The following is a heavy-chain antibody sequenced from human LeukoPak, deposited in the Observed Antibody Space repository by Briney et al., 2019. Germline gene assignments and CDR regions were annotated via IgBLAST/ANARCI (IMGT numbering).Heavy chain of an antibody. J-gene: IGHJ4*02. CDR1: GFTFNSYA. V-gene: IGHV3-23*01. CDR2: IRESGGSA. CDR3: AKAPLFGVVVAATDY. D-gene: IGHD2-15*01. Sequence: PGGSLRLSCAASGFTFNSYAMIWARQAPGKGLEWVSAIRESGGSAYYPDSVKGRFTISRDNSKNTLYLQMNSLRAEDTAVYYCAKAPLFGVVVAATDYWGQGTLVTVSS.